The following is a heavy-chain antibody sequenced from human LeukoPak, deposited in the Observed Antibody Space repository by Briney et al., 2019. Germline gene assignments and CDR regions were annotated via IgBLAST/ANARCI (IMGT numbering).Heavy chain of an antibody. CDR2: IYYRGRS. CDR1: GGAIRSSSSY. D-gene: IGHD6-13*01. J-gene: IGHJ4*02. V-gene: IGHV4-39*01. Sequence: SETLSLTCTVSGGAIRSSSSYWGSVRQPPGKGLEWIGCIYYRGRSYYNPSLKGRVTISVDTSKNQFSLKLSSVTAADTAVYYCSSIAAAGTDYWGQGTLVTVSS. CDR3: SSIAAAGTDY.